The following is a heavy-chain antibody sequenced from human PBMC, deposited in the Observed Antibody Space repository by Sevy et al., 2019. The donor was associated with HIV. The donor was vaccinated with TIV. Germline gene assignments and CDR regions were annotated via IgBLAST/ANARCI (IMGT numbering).Heavy chain of an antibody. J-gene: IGHJ6*02. CDR2: VSCNSRHI. V-gene: IGHV3-9*01. Sequence: GGSLRLSCTASGFPFNDHAMHWVRLVPGKGLEWVAGVSCNSRHIGYADSVKGRFTISRDNARRFLYLEMNGLRPEDTAFYYCAKDINRGCDGFNGYSDYYYVYGLDVWGQGTTVTVSS. D-gene: IGHD2-21*01. CDR3: AKDINRGCDGFNGYSDYYYVYGLDV. CDR1: GFPFNDHA.